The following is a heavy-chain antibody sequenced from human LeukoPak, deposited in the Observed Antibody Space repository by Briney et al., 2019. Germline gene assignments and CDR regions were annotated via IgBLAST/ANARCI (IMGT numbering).Heavy chain of an antibody. CDR3: ASAIRGIRITGTWSAFEI. V-gene: IGHV4-39*01. J-gene: IGHJ3*02. CDR2: IYYSGST. Sequence: SETLSLTCTVSGGSISSTSYYWGWIRQPPGKGLEWIGSIYYSGSTYYNPSLKSRVTISVDTSKIQFSLKLSSVTAADTAVYYCASAIRGIRITGTWSAFEIWGQGTMVTVSS. D-gene: IGHD1-20*01. CDR1: GGSISSTSYY.